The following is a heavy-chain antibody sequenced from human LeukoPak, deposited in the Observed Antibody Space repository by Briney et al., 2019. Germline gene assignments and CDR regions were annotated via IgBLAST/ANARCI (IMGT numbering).Heavy chain of an antibody. CDR1: GFTFSSYG. CDR2: IWYDGSNK. V-gene: IGHV3-33*06. J-gene: IGHJ3*02. Sequence: PGGSLRLSCAASGFTFSSYGMHWVRQAPGKGLEWVAVIWYDGSNKYYADSVKGRFTISRDNSKNTLYLRMNSLRAEDTAVYYCAKVDSMIVELGAFDIWGQGTMVTVSS. CDR3: AKVDSMIVELGAFDI. D-gene: IGHD3-22*01.